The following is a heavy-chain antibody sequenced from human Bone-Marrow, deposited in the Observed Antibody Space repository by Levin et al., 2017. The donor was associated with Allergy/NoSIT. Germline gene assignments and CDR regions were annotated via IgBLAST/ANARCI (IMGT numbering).Heavy chain of an antibody. Sequence: GGSLRLSCAASGITCYYCGMHWVRQAPGKGLEWVAVISYDGSKKYYRDSVKGRFTISRDNSKNTMYLQMNSLRAEDTAVYYCAKDPYSLIIVAPDYWGQGTLVTVSS. J-gene: IGHJ4*02. CDR1: GITCYYCG. CDR2: ISYDGSKK. V-gene: IGHV3-30*18. CDR3: AKDPYSLIIVAPDY. D-gene: IGHD5-12*01.